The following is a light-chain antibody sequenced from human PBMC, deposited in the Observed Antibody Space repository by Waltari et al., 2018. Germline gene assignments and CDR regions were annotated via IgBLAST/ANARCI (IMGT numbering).Light chain of an antibody. J-gene: IGLJ3*02. CDR1: SGSVSTSYY. V-gene: IGLV8-61*01. CDR2: STN. Sequence: QTVVTQEPSFSVSPGGTVTLTCGLSSGSVSTSYYPSWYQQTPGQAPRTLIYSTNTRSAGGPDRFSGSILGNKAALTITGAQADDESDYYCVLYMGSGMWVFGGGTKLTVL. CDR3: VLYMGSGMWV.